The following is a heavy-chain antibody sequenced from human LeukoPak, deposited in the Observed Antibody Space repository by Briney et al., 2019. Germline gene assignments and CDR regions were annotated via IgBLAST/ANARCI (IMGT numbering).Heavy chain of an antibody. Sequence: SVTLSLTCTVSGGSMSSYYWSWIRQPPGKGLEWIGYIYYSGGTNYDPSLRSRVTISVDTSKKQFSLNLISVTAADTAVYYCARLGGHRDGYSFDYWGQGTLVTVSS. J-gene: IGHJ4*02. CDR1: GGSMSSYY. V-gene: IGHV4-59*08. D-gene: IGHD5-24*01. CDR3: ARLGGHRDGYSFDY. CDR2: IYYSGGT.